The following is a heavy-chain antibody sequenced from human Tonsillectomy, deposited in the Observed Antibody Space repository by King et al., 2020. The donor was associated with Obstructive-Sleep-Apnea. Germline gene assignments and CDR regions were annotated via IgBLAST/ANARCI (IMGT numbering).Heavy chain of an antibody. CDR2: ITQEGNKK. V-gene: IGHV3-7*01. CDR1: AFTFSNYW. D-gene: IGHD6-13*01. Sequence: VQLVESGGALVQPGGSLRLSCEASAFTFSNYWMPWVRQAPGKGREWVANITQEGNKKYYMDSVKGRFTIPRDNAKNLVFLQMNSLRAEDTALYYCAGDADYSSKKWGQGTRVTVSS. CDR3: AGDADYSSKK. J-gene: IGHJ4*02.